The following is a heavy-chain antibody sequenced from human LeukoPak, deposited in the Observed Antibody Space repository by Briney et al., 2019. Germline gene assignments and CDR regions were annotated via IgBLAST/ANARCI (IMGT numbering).Heavy chain of an antibody. CDR1: GFTFSSYW. J-gene: IGHJ3*01. V-gene: IGHV3-23*01. CDR3: GRDPNGDYVGAFEF. D-gene: IGHD4-17*01. Sequence: GGSLRLSCAASGFTFSSYWMTWVRQAPGKGLEWVSSIGGSGSNPNYADSVRGRFTTSRDNSKNTLYLQMNRLTAEDTAVYYCGRDPNGDYVGAFEFWGQGTLVSVS. CDR2: IGGSGSNP.